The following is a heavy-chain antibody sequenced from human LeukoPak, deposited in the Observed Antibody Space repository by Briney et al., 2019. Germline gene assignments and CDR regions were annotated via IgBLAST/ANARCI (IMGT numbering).Heavy chain of an antibody. D-gene: IGHD1-26*01. V-gene: IGHV4-59*08. CDR3: ARGAWELDF. Sequence: SETLSLTCTVSGGSIGTYDLAWIRQPAGKGLEWIGYVYNNWSTKFNPSLQSRVTISIDTTRRQLCMTMTSVTAADTAVYFCARGAWELDFWGQGTRVTVSS. J-gene: IGHJ4*02. CDR1: GGSIGTYD. CDR2: VYNNWST.